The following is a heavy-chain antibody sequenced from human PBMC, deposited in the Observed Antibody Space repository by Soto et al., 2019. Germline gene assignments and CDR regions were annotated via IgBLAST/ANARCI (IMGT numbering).Heavy chain of an antibody. CDR2: IIPIFGTA. D-gene: IGHD3-10*01. CDR1: RGNLRSDA. Sequence: SVKVACKASRGNLRSDAIGWVRQAPGQGLEWIGGIIPIFGTANYGQKFQDRVTITADASTTTVYLQLSSLRSDDTAVYYCARSVVRSHQSFDPWGQGTLVTVSS. CDR3: ARSVVRSHQSFDP. V-gene: IGHV1-69*13. J-gene: IGHJ5*02.